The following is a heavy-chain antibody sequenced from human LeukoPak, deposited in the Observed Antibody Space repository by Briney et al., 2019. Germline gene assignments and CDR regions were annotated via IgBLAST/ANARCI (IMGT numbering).Heavy chain of an antibody. Sequence: GASVKVSCKASGYTFTSYGISCVRQAPGQGLEWMGWSSAYNGNTNNAQKLQGRVTMTTDTSTSTAYMDLRSPRSDDTAVYYCPRAGVAVAGTQYFQHWGQGTLVTVSS. CDR2: SSAYNGNT. J-gene: IGHJ1*01. CDR1: GYTFTSYG. CDR3: PRAGVAVAGTQYFQH. D-gene: IGHD6-19*01. V-gene: IGHV1-18*01.